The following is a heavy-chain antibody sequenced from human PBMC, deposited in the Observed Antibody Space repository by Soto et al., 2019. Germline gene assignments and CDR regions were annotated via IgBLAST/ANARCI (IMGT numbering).Heavy chain of an antibody. CDR2: INPNSGGT. D-gene: IGHD1-26*01. CDR3: AREWVPEASPIDY. J-gene: IGHJ4*02. Sequence: ASVKVSCKASGYTFTGYYMHWVRQAPGQGLEWMGWINPNSGGTNYAQKFQGRVTMTRDTSISTAYMELSRLRSDDTAVYYCAREWVPEASPIDYWGQGTLVTVSS. CDR1: GYTFTGYY. V-gene: IGHV1-2*02.